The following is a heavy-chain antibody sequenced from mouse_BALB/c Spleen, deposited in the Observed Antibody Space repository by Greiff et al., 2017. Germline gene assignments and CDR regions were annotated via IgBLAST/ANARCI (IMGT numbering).Heavy chain of an antibody. D-gene: IGHD2-14*01. CDR2: ISYSGST. V-gene: IGHV3-2*02. CDR1: GYSITSDYA. Sequence: EVKLQESGPGLVKPSQSLSLTCTVTGYSITSDYAWNWIRQFPGNKLEWMGYISYSGSTSYNPSLKSRISITRDTSKNQFFLQLNSVTTEDTATYYCARNLYYRYDGAYWYFDVWGAGTTVTVSS. J-gene: IGHJ1*01. CDR3: ARNLYYRYDGAYWYFDV.